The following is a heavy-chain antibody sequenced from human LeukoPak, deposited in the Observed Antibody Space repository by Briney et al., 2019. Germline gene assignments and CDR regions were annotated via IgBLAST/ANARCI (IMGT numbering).Heavy chain of an antibody. J-gene: IGHJ4*02. V-gene: IGHV4-39*01. Sequence: SETLSLTCTVSGGSISSSSYYWGWIRQPPGKGPEWIGSIYYSGSTYYNPSLKSRVTISVDTSKNQFSLKLSSVTAADTAVYYCASIAAAGAYFDYWGQGTLVTVSS. CDR3: ASIAAAGAYFDY. CDR1: GGSISSSSYY. CDR2: IYYSGST. D-gene: IGHD6-13*01.